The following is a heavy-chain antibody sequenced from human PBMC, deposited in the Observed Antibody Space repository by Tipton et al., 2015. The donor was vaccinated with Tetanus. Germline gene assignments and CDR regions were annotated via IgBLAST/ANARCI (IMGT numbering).Heavy chain of an antibody. CDR1: GYTLTSYH. V-gene: IGHV1-46*01. D-gene: IGHD1-1*01. Sequence: QVQLVQSGAEVKKPGASVKVSCKASGYTLTSYHMHWVRQAPGQGLEWMGIINPIGGSTSYAQKFQGRITMTGDTSTSTVYMDLNSLRSEDTAVYYCATVGAGLRRREGPLDSWGQGTMVTVSS. J-gene: IGHJ3*02. CDR3: ATVGAGLRRREGPLDS. CDR2: INPIGGST.